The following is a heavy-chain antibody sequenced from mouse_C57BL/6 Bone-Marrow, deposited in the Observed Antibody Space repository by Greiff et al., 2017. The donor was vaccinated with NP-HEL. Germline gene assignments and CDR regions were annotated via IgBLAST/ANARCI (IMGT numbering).Heavy chain of an antibody. CDR3: ARSRLLPLVFAY. Sequence: QVHVKQSGPELVRPGASVKISCKAPGYTFTSHWMQWVRQRPGQGLEWIGEIFPGSGSTYYNEKFKGKATLTVDTSSSTAYMQLSSLTSEDSAVYFCARSRLLPLVFAYWGQGTLVTVSA. D-gene: IGHD2-3*01. CDR1: GYTFTSHW. CDR2: IFPGSGST. V-gene: IGHV1-56*01. J-gene: IGHJ3*01.